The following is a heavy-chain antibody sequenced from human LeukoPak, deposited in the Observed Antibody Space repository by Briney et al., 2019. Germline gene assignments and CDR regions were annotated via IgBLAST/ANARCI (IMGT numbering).Heavy chain of an antibody. J-gene: IGHJ4*02. V-gene: IGHV3-30*18. CDR2: ISYDGSNK. Sequence: PGGSLRLSCAASGFTFSSYGMHWVRQAPGKGLEWVAVISYDGSNKYYADSVKGRFTISRDNSKNTLYLQMNSLRAEDTAVYYCAKDRHYYDSGSYYVFDYWGQGTLVTVSS. D-gene: IGHD3-10*01. CDR3: AKDRHYYDSGSYYVFDY. CDR1: GFTFSSYG.